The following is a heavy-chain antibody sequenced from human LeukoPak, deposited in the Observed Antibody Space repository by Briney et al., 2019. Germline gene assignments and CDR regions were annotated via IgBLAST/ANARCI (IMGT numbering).Heavy chain of an antibody. CDR3: ARDKTSRLLWGVGSAFDI. Sequence: PGGSLRLSCAASGFTFSSYSMNWVRQAPGKGLEWVSSISSSSSYIYYADSVKGRFTISRDNAKNSLYLQMNSLRAEDTAVYYCARDKTSRLLWGVGSAFDIWGQGTMVTVSS. J-gene: IGHJ3*02. CDR2: ISSSSSYI. D-gene: IGHD3-3*01. CDR1: GFTFSSYS. V-gene: IGHV3-21*01.